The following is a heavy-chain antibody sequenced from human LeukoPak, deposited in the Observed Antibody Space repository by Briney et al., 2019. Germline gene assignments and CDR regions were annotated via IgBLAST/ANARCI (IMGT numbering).Heavy chain of an antibody. CDR3: AGGVGWHFAL. V-gene: IGHV3-7*01. CDR1: GFIVSNYC. Sequence: PGGSLRLSCAASGFIVSNYCVMWVRQASGKGLEWVATMNADENQKLYADSMEGRFTISRDNGKNSLYLQIDSLRVDDTAGYYCAGGVGWHFALWGRGTLVTVSS. D-gene: IGHD3-10*01. CDR2: MNADENQK. J-gene: IGHJ2*01.